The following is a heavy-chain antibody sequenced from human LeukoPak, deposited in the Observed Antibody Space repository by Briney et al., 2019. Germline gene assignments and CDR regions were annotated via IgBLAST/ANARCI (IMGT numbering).Heavy chain of an antibody. Sequence: AGGSLRLSCAASGFTFSSYGMHWVRQAPGKGLEWVAFRRYDGSNKYYADSVKGRFTISRDNSKNTLYLQMNSLRAEDTAVYYCAKVEGLYYDSSSYYFDYWGQGTLVTVSS. D-gene: IGHD3-22*01. V-gene: IGHV3-30*02. CDR1: GFTFSSYG. CDR3: AKVEGLYYDSSSYYFDY. CDR2: RRYDGSNK. J-gene: IGHJ4*02.